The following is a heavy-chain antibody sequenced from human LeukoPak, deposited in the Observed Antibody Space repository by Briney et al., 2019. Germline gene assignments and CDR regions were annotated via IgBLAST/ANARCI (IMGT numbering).Heavy chain of an antibody. J-gene: IGHJ6*03. Sequence: SETLSLTCTVSGGSISIYYWNWIRQPAGKGLEWIGRIFTSGITNYNPSLKSRVTMSVDTSKNQFSLNLSSVTAADTAVYYCARESSGTYYHPLGYMDVWGKGTTVTVSS. D-gene: IGHD3-10*01. V-gene: IGHV4-4*07. CDR2: IFTSGIT. CDR3: ARESSGTYYHPLGYMDV. CDR1: GGSISIYY.